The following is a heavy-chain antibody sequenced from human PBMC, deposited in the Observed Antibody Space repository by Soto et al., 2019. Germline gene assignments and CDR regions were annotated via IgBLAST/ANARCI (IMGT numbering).Heavy chain of an antibody. J-gene: IGHJ4*02. V-gene: IGHV3-23*01. D-gene: IGHD6-13*01. CDR3: AKPPRGVIAAAEMGVYYFDY. CDR2: ISGSGGST. CDR1: GFTLWNYA. Sequence: GSLRLSCAASGFTLWNYALSWVRQAPGKGLEWVSAISGSGGSTYYADSVKGRFTISRDNSKNTLYLQMNSLRAEDTAVYYCAKPPRGVIAAAEMGVYYFDYWGQGTLVTVSS.